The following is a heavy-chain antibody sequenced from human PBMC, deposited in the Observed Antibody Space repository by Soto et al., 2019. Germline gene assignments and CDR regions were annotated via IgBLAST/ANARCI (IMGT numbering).Heavy chain of an antibody. CDR2: IYATGTT. Sequence: SEDPSLTCTVSGASISGFYWSWIRKSAGKGLEWIGRIYATGTTDYNPSLKSRVMMSVDTSKKQFSLKLRSVTAADTAVYYCVRDGTKTLRDWFDPWGQGISVTVSS. CDR3: VRDGTKTLRDWFDP. J-gene: IGHJ5*02. CDR1: GASISGFY. V-gene: IGHV4-4*07. D-gene: IGHD1-1*01.